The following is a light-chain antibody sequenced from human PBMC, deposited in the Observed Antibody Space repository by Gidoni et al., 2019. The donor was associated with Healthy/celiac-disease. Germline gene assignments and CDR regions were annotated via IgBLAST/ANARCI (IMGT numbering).Light chain of an antibody. J-gene: IGKJ2*01. Sequence: EIVMTQSPATLSVSPGERATLSCSASQSVSSNLAWYQQKPGQAPRLLIYGASTRATGIPARFSGSGSGTEFTLTISSLQSEDLAVYYCQQYNNWLPYTFGQGTKLEIK. CDR3: QQYNNWLPYT. CDR1: QSVSSN. V-gene: IGKV3-15*01. CDR2: GAS.